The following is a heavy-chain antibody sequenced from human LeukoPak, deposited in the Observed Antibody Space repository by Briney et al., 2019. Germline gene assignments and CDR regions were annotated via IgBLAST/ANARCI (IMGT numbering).Heavy chain of an antibody. V-gene: IGHV3-23*01. CDR1: GFAFSNHA. CDR2: ISDTGKTT. CDR3: APLGRDASNDIHYK. J-gene: IGHJ4*02. Sequence: GESLRLSCEASGFAFSNHAMTWVRQAPGEGLQWVSTISDTGKTTFYRDSVRVRFTISRDNSKNILFLQMSSLRPEDTAVYYCAPLGRDASNDIHYKWGQGTLVTVSS. D-gene: IGHD5-24*01.